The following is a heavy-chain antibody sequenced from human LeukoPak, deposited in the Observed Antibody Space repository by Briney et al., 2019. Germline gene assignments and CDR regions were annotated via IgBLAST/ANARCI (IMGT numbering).Heavy chain of an antibody. CDR2: INHSGST. CDR3: AREHYFYHMDG. V-gene: IGHV4-34*01. Sequence: SETLSLTCAVYGGSFSGYYWSWIRQPPGKGLEWIGEINHSGSTNYNPSLKSRVTISVDTSKNQFSLKLSSVTAADTAVYYCAREHYFYHMDGWGEGTTVTVSS. J-gene: IGHJ6*03. CDR1: GGSFSGYY.